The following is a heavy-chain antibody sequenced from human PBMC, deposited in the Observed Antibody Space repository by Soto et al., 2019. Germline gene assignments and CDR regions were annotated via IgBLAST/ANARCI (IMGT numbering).Heavy chain of an antibody. J-gene: IGHJ3*02. V-gene: IGHV4-34*01. CDR3: ARGSSWLDAFDI. Sequence: SETLSLTCAVYGGSLSGYYWSWIRQPPGKGLEWIGEINHSGSTNYNPSLKSRVTISVDTSKNQFSLKLSSVTAADTAVYYCARGSSWLDAFDIWGQGTMVTVSS. CDR1: GGSLSGYY. CDR2: INHSGST. D-gene: IGHD6-13*01.